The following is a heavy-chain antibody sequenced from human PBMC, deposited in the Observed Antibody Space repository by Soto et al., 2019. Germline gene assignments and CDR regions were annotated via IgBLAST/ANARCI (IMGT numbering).Heavy chain of an antibody. Sequence: GGSLRLSCAASGVTFSTYAMSWVRQAPGKGLEWVSAISRSGGSTCYADSVKGRFTVSRDNPENMLYLQMNSLRAEDTAVYYCARDRGYSDYYFDYWGQGTLVTVSS. V-gene: IGHV3-23*01. D-gene: IGHD5-18*01. J-gene: IGHJ4*02. CDR2: ISRSGGST. CDR1: GVTFSTYA. CDR3: ARDRGYSDYYFDY.